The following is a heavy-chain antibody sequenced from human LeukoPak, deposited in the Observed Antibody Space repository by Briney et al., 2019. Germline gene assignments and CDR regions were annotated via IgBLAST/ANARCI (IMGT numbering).Heavy chain of an antibody. CDR2: ISYSGST. CDR1: GGSISSYY. D-gene: IGHD3-16*02. J-gene: IGHJ4*02. CDR3: ARYIWGSYPTFEDY. V-gene: IGHV4-59*01. Sequence: SETLSLTCTVSGGSISSYYWSWIRQPPGKGLEWIGYISYSGSTNYNPSLKSRVTISVDTSKNQFSLKLSPVTAADTAVYYCARYIWGSYPTFEDYWGQGTLVTVSS.